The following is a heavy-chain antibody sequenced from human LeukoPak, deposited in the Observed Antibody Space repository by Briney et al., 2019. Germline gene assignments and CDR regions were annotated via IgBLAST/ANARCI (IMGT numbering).Heavy chain of an antibody. J-gene: IGHJ3*02. CDR1: GFTVSSNY. V-gene: IGHV3-53*01. CDR2: TYTGGNS. D-gene: IGHD3-22*01. CDR3: ARGGRGSAAVVAPRSFDI. Sequence: PGGSLRLSCVASGFTVSSNYMTWVRQAPGKGLEWVSVTYTGGNSYYADSVKGRFIISRDISKNTLYLQMNSLRAEDSALYYCARGGRGSAAVVAPRSFDIWGQGTMVTVSS.